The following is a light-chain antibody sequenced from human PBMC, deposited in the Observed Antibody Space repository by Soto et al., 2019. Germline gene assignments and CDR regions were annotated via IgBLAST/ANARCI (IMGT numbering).Light chain of an antibody. CDR2: AAS. CDR3: QQSYSTPPWT. CDR1: QSISSY. Sequence: DIQMTQSPSSLSASVGDRVTITCRASQSISSYLNWYQEKPGKAPNLLIYAASTLQSGVPSRFSGSGSGTDFTLTIRSLQPEDFATYYCQQSYSTPPWTFGQGTKVDIK. V-gene: IGKV1-39*01. J-gene: IGKJ1*01.